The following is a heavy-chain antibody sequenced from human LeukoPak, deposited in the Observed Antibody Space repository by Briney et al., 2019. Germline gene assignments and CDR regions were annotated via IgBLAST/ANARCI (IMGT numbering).Heavy chain of an antibody. J-gene: IGHJ6*02. Sequence: GGSLRLSCAASGFPFSSHSMNWVRQAPGKGLEGVPYISSSSSTIYYADSVKGRFTISRDNAKNSLYLQMNSLRAEDTAVYYCARSGYCSSTSCTDGYYYGMDVWGQGTTVTVSS. D-gene: IGHD2-2*01. CDR2: ISSSSSTI. V-gene: IGHV3-48*01. CDR1: GFPFSSHS. CDR3: ARSGYCSSTSCTDGYYYGMDV.